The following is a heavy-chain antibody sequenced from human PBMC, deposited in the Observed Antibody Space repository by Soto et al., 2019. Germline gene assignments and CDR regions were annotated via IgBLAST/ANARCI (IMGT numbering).Heavy chain of an antibody. CDR3: ARQADILPGIYYYGMDV. Sequence: QVQLVESGGGVVQPGRSLRLSCAASGFTFSSYGMHWVRQAPGKGLEWVAVIWYDGSNKYYADSVKGRFTISRDNSTNPLYLQMNSLRAEDTAVYYCARQADILPGIYYYGMDVWGQGTTVTASS. J-gene: IGHJ6*02. V-gene: IGHV3-33*01. CDR2: IWYDGSNK. CDR1: GFTFSSYG. D-gene: IGHD3-9*01.